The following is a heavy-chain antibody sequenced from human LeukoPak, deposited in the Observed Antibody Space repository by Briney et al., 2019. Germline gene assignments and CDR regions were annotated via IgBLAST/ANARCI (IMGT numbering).Heavy chain of an antibody. J-gene: IGHJ1*01. Sequence: GASVKVSCKASGYTFTGYYMHWVRQAPGQGLEWMGWINPNSGGTNYAQKFQGWVTMTRDTSISTAYMELSRLRSDDTAVYYCARERYSSSWPRAEYFQHWGQGTLVTVSS. CDR2: INPNSGGT. D-gene: IGHD6-13*01. CDR3: ARERYSSSWPRAEYFQH. CDR1: GYTFTGYY. V-gene: IGHV1-2*04.